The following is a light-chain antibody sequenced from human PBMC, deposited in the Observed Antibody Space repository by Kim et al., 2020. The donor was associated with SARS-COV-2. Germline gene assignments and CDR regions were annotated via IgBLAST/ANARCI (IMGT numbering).Light chain of an antibody. CDR1: QSVSSY. J-gene: IGKJ2*01. CDR3: QQRSNWPMYT. Sequence: LSPGERATLACRASQSVSSYLAWYQQKPGQAPRLLIYDASNRATGIPARFSGSGSGTDFTLTISSLEPEDFAVYYCQQRSNWPMYTFGQGTKLEI. CDR2: DAS. V-gene: IGKV3-11*01.